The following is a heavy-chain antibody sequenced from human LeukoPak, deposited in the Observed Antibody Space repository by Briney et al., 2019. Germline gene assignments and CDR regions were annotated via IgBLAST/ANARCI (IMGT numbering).Heavy chain of an antibody. D-gene: IGHD3-10*01. CDR1: GYTFTSYG. J-gene: IGHJ3*02. CDR3: ARDQKGTWGSGIADSKRAFDI. CDR2: ISAYNGNT. V-gene: IGHV1-18*01. Sequence: EASVKVPCKASGYTFTSYGISWVRQAPGQGLEWMGWISAYNGNTNYAQKLQGRVTMTTDTSTSTAYMELRSLRSDDTAVYYCARDQKGTWGSGIADSKRAFDIWGQGTMVTVSS.